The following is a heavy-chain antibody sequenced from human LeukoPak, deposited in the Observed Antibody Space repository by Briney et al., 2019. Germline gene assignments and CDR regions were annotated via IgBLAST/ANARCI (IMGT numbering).Heavy chain of an antibody. V-gene: IGHV4-38-2*01. CDR1: GHYINTDYY. CDR3: ARGGAVVAVYFDY. CDR2: MYHSGSA. J-gene: IGHJ4*02. D-gene: IGHD2-15*01. Sequence: SETLSLTCDVCGHYINTDYYWGWIRQPPGKGLEWIASMYHSGSAYYNPSLKSRVTISVGTSKNQISLKLNSVTAADTAVYYCARGGAVVAVYFDYWGQGTLVTVSS.